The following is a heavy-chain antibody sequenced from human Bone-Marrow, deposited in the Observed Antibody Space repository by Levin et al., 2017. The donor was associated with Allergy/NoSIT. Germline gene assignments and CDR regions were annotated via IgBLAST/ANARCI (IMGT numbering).Heavy chain of an antibody. Sequence: GGSLRLSCAASGFTFSSYAMHWVRQAPGKGLEWVAVISYDGSNKYYADSVKGRFTISRDNSKNTLYLQMNSLRAEDTAVYYCARDGPGLERRGHWFDPWGQGTLVTVSS. CDR1: GFTFSSYA. CDR2: ISYDGSNK. CDR3: ARDGPGLERRGHWFDP. J-gene: IGHJ5*02. D-gene: IGHD1-1*01. V-gene: IGHV3-30-3*01.